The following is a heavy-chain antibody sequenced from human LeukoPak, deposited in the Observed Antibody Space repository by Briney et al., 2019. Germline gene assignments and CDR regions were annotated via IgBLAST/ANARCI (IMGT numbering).Heavy chain of an antibody. CDR2: ISTGSSYI. J-gene: IGHJ6*03. CDR3: ARSPETYFMDV. CDR1: GFTFSSYS. V-gene: IGHV3-21*01. Sequence: GGSLRLSCAASGFTFSSYSMKWVRQAPGKGLEWVSSISTGSSYIYYADSVKGRFTISRDNAKNSLYLQMNSLRAEDTAVYYCARSPETYFMDVWGKGTTVTVSS.